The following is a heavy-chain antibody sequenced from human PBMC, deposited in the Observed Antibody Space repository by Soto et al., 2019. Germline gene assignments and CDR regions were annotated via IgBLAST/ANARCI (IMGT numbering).Heavy chain of an antibody. CDR3: ARVWGLDP. CDR2: IKQDGSEK. Sequence: EVQLVESGGGLVQPGGSLRLSCAASGFTFNSYWMTWVRQAPGKGLEWVANIKQDGSEKYYVHSGKGRFTISRDNAKNSLYLQMNSLRAEDTAVYYCARVWGLDPWGQGTLVTVSS. V-gene: IGHV3-7*04. J-gene: IGHJ5*02. D-gene: IGHD1-26*01. CDR1: GFTFNSYW.